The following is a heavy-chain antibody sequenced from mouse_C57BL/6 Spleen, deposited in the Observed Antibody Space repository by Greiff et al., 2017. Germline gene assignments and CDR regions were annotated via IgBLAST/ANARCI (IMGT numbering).Heavy chain of an antibody. CDR1: GFTFTDYY. J-gene: IGHJ1*03. Sequence: EVQLQQSGGGLVQPGGSLSLSCAASGFTFTDYYMSWVRQPPGKALEWLGFIRNKANGYTTEYSASVKGRFTISRDNSQSILYLQMNALRAEDSATYYCARVYYGSTPWYFDVWGTGTTVTVSS. V-gene: IGHV7-3*01. D-gene: IGHD1-1*01. CDR2: IRNKANGYTT. CDR3: ARVYYGSTPWYFDV.